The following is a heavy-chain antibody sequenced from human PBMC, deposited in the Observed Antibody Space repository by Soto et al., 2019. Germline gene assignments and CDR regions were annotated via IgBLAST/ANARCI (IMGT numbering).Heavy chain of an antibody. D-gene: IGHD6-13*01. CDR1: GAFISGYY. J-gene: IGHJ5*01. CDR2: IYTSGST. V-gene: IGHV4-4*07. Sequence: QVQLQESGPGLVKPSETLSLTCTVSGAFISGYYWSWIRQPAGKGLEWIGRIYTSGSTKYSPSLKSPATVSVDTSKKQFSLKLNSVTAADTAVYYCARESTVAGTDNWFDSWGQGTLVTVSS. CDR3: ARESTVAGTDNWFDS.